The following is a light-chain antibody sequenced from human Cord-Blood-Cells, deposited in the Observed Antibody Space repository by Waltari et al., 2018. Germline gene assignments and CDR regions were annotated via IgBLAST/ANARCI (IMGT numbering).Light chain of an antibody. CDR3: QQRSNWPT. V-gene: IGKV3-11*01. Sequence: ILFTQSPATLSLSSAEIATLSCRASQSVSSYLAWYQQKPGQAPRLLIYDASNRATGIPPRFSGSGSGTDFTLTISSLEPEDFAVYYCQQRSNWPTFGQGTRLEIK. J-gene: IGKJ5*01. CDR2: DAS. CDR1: QSVSSY.